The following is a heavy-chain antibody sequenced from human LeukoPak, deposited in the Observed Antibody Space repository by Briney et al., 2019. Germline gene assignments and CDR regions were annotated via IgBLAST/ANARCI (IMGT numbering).Heavy chain of an antibody. Sequence: SETLSLTCTVSGGSIRSSSYYWGWIRQPPGKGLEWIGSTYYSGSTYYNPSLESRVTISVDTSKNQFSLKLSSVTAADTAMYFCARGRGDYFDSSGYFFDYWGQGTLVTISS. CDR1: GGSIRSSSYY. CDR3: ARGRGDYFDSSGYFFDY. V-gene: IGHV4-39*07. J-gene: IGHJ4*02. D-gene: IGHD3-22*01. CDR2: TYYSGST.